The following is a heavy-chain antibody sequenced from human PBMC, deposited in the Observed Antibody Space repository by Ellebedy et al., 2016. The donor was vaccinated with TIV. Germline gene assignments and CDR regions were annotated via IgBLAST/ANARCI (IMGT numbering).Heavy chain of an antibody. J-gene: IGHJ6*02. CDR3: AREDGGRGYYYYGMDV. CDR2: ISSSSSYI. D-gene: IGHD2-15*01. V-gene: IGHV3-21*01. CDR1: GFTFSRYT. Sequence: GGSLRLXCVASGFTFSRYTMNWVRQAPGKGLEWVSCISSSSSYIYYADSVKGRFTISRDNAKNSLYLQMNSLGAEDTAVYYCAREDGGRGYYYYGMDVWGQGTMVTVSS.